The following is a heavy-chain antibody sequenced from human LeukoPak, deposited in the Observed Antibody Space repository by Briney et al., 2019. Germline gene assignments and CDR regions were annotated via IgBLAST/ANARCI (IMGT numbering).Heavy chain of an antibody. CDR3: ARDGTSTDDY. D-gene: IGHD2-2*01. CDR2: INPNSGGT. CDR1: GYTFTGYY. Sequence: ASVKVSCKASGYTFTGYYIHWVRQTPGQGLEWMGWINPNSGGTHYAQKFQGRVTMTRDTSINTFYMELSSLRSDDTAVYYCARDGTSTDDYWGQGTLVTVSS. V-gene: IGHV1-2*02. J-gene: IGHJ4*02.